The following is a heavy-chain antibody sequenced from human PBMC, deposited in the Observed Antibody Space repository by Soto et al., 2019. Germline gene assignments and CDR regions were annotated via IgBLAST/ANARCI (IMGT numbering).Heavy chain of an antibody. Sequence: GGSLRLSCAASGFTFSSYGMHWVRQAPGKGLEWVAVISYDGSNKYYADSVKGRFTISRDNSKNTLYLQMNSLRAEDTAVYYCAKSQWLVSRVSGGYYYYYYGMDVWGQGTTVTVSS. CDR1: GFTFSSYG. V-gene: IGHV3-30*18. D-gene: IGHD6-19*01. CDR3: AKSQWLVSRVSGGYYYYYYGMDV. CDR2: ISYDGSNK. J-gene: IGHJ6*02.